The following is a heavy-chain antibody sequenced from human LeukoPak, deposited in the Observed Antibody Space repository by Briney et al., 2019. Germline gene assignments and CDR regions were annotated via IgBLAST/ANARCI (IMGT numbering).Heavy chain of an antibody. J-gene: IGHJ4*02. Sequence: GGSLRLSCAASGFTFNTYWMTWVRQAPGKGLEWVANIKQDGSEKYYVDSVEGRFTISRDNAKNSLYLQMNSLRAEDTAVYYCARVVYYGSGSCLVYYFDYWGQGTLVTVSS. CDR3: ARVVYYGSGSCLVYYFDY. D-gene: IGHD3-10*01. CDR1: GFTFNTYW. V-gene: IGHV3-7*01. CDR2: IKQDGSEK.